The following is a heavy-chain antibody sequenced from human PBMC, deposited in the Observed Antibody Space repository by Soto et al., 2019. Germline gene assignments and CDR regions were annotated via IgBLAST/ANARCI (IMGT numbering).Heavy chain of an antibody. D-gene: IGHD6-6*01. CDR2: IIPIFGTA. CDR1: GGTFSSYA. Sequence: QVQLVQSGAEVKKPGSSVNVSCKASGGTFSSYAISWVRQAPGQGLACMGGIIPIFGTANYAQKFQGRVTITADKSTSTAYMELSSLRSEDTAVYYCARRGAYSSSSHYYYYGMDVWGQGTTVTVSS. V-gene: IGHV1-69*06. J-gene: IGHJ6*02. CDR3: ARRGAYSSSSHYYYYGMDV.